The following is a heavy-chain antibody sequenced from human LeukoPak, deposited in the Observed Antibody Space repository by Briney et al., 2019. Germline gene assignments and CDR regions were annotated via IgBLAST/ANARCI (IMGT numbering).Heavy chain of an antibody. V-gene: IGHV5-51*01. CDR1: EYTFANYW. J-gene: IGHJ5*02. CDR2: IYPGDSDT. D-gene: IGHD5-24*01. Sequence: GESLKISCKGSEYTFANYWIAWVRQMPGKGLEWMGIIYPGDSDTRYSPSFRGHVTISVDNSISTGYLQLSILKASDTAIYYRARHLEMDAITSLKSWGQGTLVTVSS. CDR3: ARHLEMDAITSLKS.